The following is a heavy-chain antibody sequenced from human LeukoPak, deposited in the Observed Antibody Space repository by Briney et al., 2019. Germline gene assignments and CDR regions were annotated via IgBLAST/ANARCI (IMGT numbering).Heavy chain of an antibody. CDR2: ISAYNGNT. J-gene: IGHJ5*02. CDR3: ARDGIGYCSSTSCLNWFDP. V-gene: IGHV1-18*04. Sequence: ASVKVSCKPSGYTFTSYGISWVRQAPGQGLEWMGWISAYNGNTNYAQKLQGRVTMTTDTSTSTAYMELRSLRSDDTAVYYCARDGIGYCSSTSCLNWFDPWGQGTLVTVSS. D-gene: IGHD2-2*01. CDR1: GYTFTSYG.